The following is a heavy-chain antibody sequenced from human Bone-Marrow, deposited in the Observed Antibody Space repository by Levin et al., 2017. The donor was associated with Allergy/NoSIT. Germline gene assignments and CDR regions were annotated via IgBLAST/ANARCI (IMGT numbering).Heavy chain of an antibody. Sequence: SETLSLTCTVSGGSISSYYWSWIRQPPGKGLEWIGYIYYSGSTNYNPSLKSRVTISVDTSKNQFSLKLSSVTAADTAVYYCASYDILTGYYLHWGQGTLVTVSS. V-gene: IGHV4-59*01. CDR1: GGSISSYY. J-gene: IGHJ4*02. CDR3: ASYDILTGYYLH. D-gene: IGHD3-9*01. CDR2: IYYSGST.